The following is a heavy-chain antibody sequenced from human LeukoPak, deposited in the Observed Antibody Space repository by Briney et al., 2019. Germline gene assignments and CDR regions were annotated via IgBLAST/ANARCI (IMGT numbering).Heavy chain of an antibody. J-gene: IGHJ4*02. V-gene: IGHV3-74*01. CDR2: IRNDGSTT. Sequence: AGSLRLSCAASGFTFSSYWMLWVRQIPGKGLLWVARIRNDGSTTTYADSGKGRFTIPRDNTKNMLYLQMNSLRPEDTAVYYCAREGAAMATRYFDHWGQGTLVTVSS. CDR1: GFTFSSYW. D-gene: IGHD5-18*01. CDR3: AREGAAMATRYFDH.